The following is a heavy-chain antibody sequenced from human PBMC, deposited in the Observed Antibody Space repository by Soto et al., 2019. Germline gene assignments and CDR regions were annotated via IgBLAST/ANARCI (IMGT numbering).Heavy chain of an antibody. CDR3: ARGEVVPAAEYYYYYYYMDV. CDR2: IYYSGST. D-gene: IGHD2-2*01. V-gene: IGHV4-39*01. CDR1: GGSISSSSYY. J-gene: IGHJ6*03. Sequence: SETLSLTCTVSGGSISSSSYYWGWIRQPPGKGLEWIGSIYYSGSTYYNPSLKSRVTISVDTSKNQFSLKLSSVTAADTAVYYCARGEVVPAAEYYYYYYYMDVWGKGTTVTVSS.